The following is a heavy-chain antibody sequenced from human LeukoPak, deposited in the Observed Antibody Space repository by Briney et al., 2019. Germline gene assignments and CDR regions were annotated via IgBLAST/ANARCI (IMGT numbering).Heavy chain of an antibody. V-gene: IGHV5-51*01. CDR2: IYPGDSDT. Sequence: GESLKISCKGSGHSFTSYWIGWVRQMPGKGLEWMGIIYPGDSDTRYSPSFQGQVTISADKSISTAYLQWSSLKASDTAMYYCARLPAGDSSGVGFDYWGQGTLVTVST. D-gene: IGHD6-19*01. CDR1: GHSFTSYW. J-gene: IGHJ4*02. CDR3: ARLPAGDSSGVGFDY.